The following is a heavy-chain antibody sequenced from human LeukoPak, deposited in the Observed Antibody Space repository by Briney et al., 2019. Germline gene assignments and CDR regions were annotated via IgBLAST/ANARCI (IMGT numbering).Heavy chain of an antibody. CDR2: INGDGSRT. J-gene: IGHJ4*02. CDR3: ARDPDLSGYSFFDS. V-gene: IGHV3-74*01. Sequence: GGSLRLSCAASGFTLSSYWMHWVRQAPGKGPVWVSRINGDGSRTAYADFVKGRFTISRDNAKNTLYLQMNSLRAEDTAVYYCARDPDLSGYSFFDSWGQGTLVTVSS. CDR1: GFTLSSYW. D-gene: IGHD3-22*01.